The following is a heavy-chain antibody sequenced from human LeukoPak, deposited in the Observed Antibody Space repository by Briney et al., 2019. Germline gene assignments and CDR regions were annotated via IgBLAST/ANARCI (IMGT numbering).Heavy chain of an antibody. CDR1: GYTFTGYY. Sequence: ASVKVSCKASGYTFTGYYMHWVRQAPGQGLEWMGWINPNSGGTNYAQKFQGRVTMTRDTSISTAYMELSRLRSDDTAVYYCARGWDCDTTNCYLLQDWGQGTLVIVSS. CDR3: ARGWDCDTTNCYLLQD. D-gene: IGHD2-2*01. CDR2: INPNSGGT. V-gene: IGHV1-2*02. J-gene: IGHJ1*01.